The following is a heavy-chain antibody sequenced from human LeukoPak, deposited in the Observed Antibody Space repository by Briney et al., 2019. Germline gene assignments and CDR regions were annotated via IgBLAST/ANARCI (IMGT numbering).Heavy chain of an antibody. CDR1: GGSISSGDYY. J-gene: IGHJ5*02. CDR3: ARDRGIVVVPAAIQRYNWFDP. D-gene: IGHD2-2*02. Sequence: SETLSLTCTVSGGSISSGDYYLSWIRQPPGKGLEWIGYIYYSGSTYYNPSLKSRVTISVDTSKNQFSLKLSSVTAADTAVYYCARDRGIVVVPAAIQRYNWFDPWGQGTLVTVSS. V-gene: IGHV4-30-4*08. CDR2: IYYSGST.